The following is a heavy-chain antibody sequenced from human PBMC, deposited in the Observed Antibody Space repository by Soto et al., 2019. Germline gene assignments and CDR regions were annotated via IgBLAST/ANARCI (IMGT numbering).Heavy chain of an antibody. J-gene: IGHJ4*02. V-gene: IGHV1-18*01. CDR1: GYTFNTFG. CDR3: SRGWRKSFGLNDY. Sequence: QLVQSGAEVKRPGASVKVSCKASGYTFNTFGISWVRQAPGQGPEWMGCISGDNGKRDYSRKLQGRITLTTDPLTQTSNMELRSLTSDDTAVYYCSRGWRKSFGLNDYWGQGTLATVSS. CDR2: ISGDNGKR. D-gene: IGHD2-15*01.